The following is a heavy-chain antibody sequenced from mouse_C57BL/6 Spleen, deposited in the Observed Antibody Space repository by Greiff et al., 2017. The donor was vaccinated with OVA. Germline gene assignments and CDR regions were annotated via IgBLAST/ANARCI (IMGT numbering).Heavy chain of an antibody. CDR2: INPNNGGT. CDR3: ARWVTAGVATDYYAMDY. D-gene: IGHD1-1*01. CDR1: GYTFTDYY. J-gene: IGHJ4*01. V-gene: IGHV1-26*01. Sequence: VQLQQSGPELVKPGASVKISCKASGYTFTDYYMNWVKQSHGKSLEWIGDINPNNGGTSYNQKFKGKATLTVDKSSSTAYMELRSLTSEDSAVYYCARWVTAGVATDYYAMDYWGQGTSVTVSS.